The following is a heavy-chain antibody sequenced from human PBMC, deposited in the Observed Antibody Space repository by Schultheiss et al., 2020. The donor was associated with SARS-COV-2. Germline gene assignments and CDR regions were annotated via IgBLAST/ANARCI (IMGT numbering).Heavy chain of an antibody. CDR3: ARDSGGWYWFDP. CDR2: VNAATGDT. CDR1: GYTFTRDA. D-gene: IGHD6-19*01. Sequence: ASVKVSCKTSGYTFTRDAIHWVRQAPGQSLEWMGWVNAATGDTDYSQKFQGIITITRDTSASTVYLELNSLRSEDTAIYYCARDSGGWYWFDPWGQGTLVTVSS. J-gene: IGHJ5*02. V-gene: IGHV1-3*01.